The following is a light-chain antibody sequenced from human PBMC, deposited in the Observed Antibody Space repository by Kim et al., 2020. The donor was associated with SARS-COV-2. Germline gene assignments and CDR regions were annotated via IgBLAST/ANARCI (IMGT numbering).Light chain of an antibody. CDR1: QSVSSNY. CDR2: GAS. J-gene: IGKJ1*01. V-gene: IGKV3-20*01. CDR3: QQYGSSTMT. Sequence: ETVLTQSPGTLSLSPGERATLSCRASQSVSSNYLVWYQQKPGQAPRLLIYGASSRATGIPDRFSGSGSGTDFTLTISRLEPEDFAVYYCQQYGSSTMTFGQGTKVDIK.